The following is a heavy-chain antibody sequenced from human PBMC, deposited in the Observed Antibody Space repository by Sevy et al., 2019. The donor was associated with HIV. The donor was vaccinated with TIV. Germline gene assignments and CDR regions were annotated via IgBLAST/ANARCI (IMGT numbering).Heavy chain of an antibody. CDR1: GFTFSSYG. Sequence: GGSLRLSCAASGFTFSSYGMHWVRQAPGKGLERVALIWYDGSNKYYADSVKGRFTISRDNSKNTLYLQMYSLGAEDTAVYYCVSWAYYYESRTENFDYWGQGTLVTVSS. CDR2: IWYDGSNK. V-gene: IGHV3-33*01. CDR3: VSWAYYYESRTENFDY. J-gene: IGHJ4*02. D-gene: IGHD3-22*01.